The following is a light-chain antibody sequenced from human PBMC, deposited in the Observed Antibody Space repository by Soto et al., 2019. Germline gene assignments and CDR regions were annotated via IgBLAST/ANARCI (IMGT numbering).Light chain of an antibody. CDR1: QSVNSNN. CDR3: QQYGSSPRT. CDR2: GAS. V-gene: IGKV3-20*01. J-gene: IGKJ1*01. Sequence: EIVLTQSPGTLSLSPGERATISCRASQSVNSNNLAWYQQKPGQAPRLLIYGASSRATGIPDRYSGSGSGADFTLTISRLEPEESAVYYCQQYGSSPRTFGQGNKVEIK.